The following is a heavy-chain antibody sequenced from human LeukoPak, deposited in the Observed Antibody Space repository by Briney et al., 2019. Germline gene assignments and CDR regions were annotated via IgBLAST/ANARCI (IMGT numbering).Heavy chain of an antibody. CDR3: ARGFPGWPKRWFDP. V-gene: IGHV4-39*07. CDR1: GGSISSSNSY. J-gene: IGHJ5*02. CDR2: INHSGST. D-gene: IGHD6-19*01. Sequence: PSETLSLTCTVPGGSISSSNSYWGWIRQPPGKGLEWIGEINHSGSTNYNPTLKSRVTISVDTSKNQFSLKLSSVTAADTAVYYCARGFPGWPKRWFDPWGQGTLVTVSS.